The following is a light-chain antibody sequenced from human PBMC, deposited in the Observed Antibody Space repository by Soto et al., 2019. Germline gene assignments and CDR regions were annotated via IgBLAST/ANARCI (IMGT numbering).Light chain of an antibody. CDR1: QSVSSN. V-gene: IGKV3-20*01. CDR2: GAF. Sequence: EIVMTQSPVTLSVSPGERVTLSCRASQSVSSNLAWYQQKPGQAPSLLIYGAFTRATGIPDRFSGSGSGTDFSLTISRLEPEDFAVYYCQQYGSSPLTFGQGTKVDIK. J-gene: IGKJ1*01. CDR3: QQYGSSPLT.